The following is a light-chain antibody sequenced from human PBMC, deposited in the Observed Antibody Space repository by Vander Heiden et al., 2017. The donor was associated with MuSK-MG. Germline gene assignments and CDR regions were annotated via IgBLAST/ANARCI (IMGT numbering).Light chain of an antibody. V-gene: IGKV3-20*01. CDR2: GAS. CDR3: QQDGSSPFT. Sequence: EIVLTQSPGTLSLSPGERATLSCRASQSVSSSYLAWYQQKPGQAPRLLIYGASSRATGIPDRFSGSGSGTDFTLTISRLKLEDFAVYYCQQDGSSPFTFGHGTKVDIK. CDR1: QSVSSSY. J-gene: IGKJ3*01.